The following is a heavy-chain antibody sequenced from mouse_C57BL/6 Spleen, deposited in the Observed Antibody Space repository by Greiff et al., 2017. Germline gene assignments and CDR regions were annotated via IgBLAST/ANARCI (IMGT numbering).Heavy chain of an antibody. J-gene: IGHJ3*01. CDR3: ARGGYDYDVWFAY. Sequence: EVKLVESGPGLVKPSQSLSLTCSVTGYSITSGYYWNWIRQFPGNKLEWMGYISYDGSNNYNPSLKNRISITRDTSKNQFFLKLNSVTTEDTATYYCARGGYDYDVWFAYWGQGTLVTVSA. CDR1: GYSITSGYY. V-gene: IGHV3-6*01. CDR2: ISYDGSN. D-gene: IGHD2-4*01.